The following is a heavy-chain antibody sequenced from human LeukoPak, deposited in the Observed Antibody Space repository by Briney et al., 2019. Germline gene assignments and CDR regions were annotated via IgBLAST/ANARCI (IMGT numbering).Heavy chain of an antibody. J-gene: IGHJ5*02. D-gene: IGHD3-10*01. CDR1: GYTFSSYA. CDR3: ARDRTVRGVIRNWFDP. Sequence: ASVKLSCKASGYTFSSYALHWVRQAPGQSIEWMGWINVGNGNTKYSQKFQVRGTITRDTAASTVYMELSSLRSEDTAVYYCARDRTVRGVIRNWFDPWGQGTLVTVSS. V-gene: IGHV1-3*01. CDR2: INVGNGNT.